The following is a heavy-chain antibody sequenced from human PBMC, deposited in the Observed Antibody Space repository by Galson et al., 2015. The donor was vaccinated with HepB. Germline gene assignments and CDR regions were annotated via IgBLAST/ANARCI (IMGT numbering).Heavy chain of an antibody. CDR3: ARGVTAWALDY. J-gene: IGHJ4*02. CDR2: INPSGGST. V-gene: IGHV1-46*01. CDR1: GYTFSNYY. Sequence: SVKVSCKASGYTFSNYYMHWVRQAPGQGLEWMGIINPSGGSTSYAQKFQGRVTMTRDTSTSTVYMELSSLRSEDTAVYYCARGVTAWALDYWGQGSLVTVSS. D-gene: IGHD5-18*01.